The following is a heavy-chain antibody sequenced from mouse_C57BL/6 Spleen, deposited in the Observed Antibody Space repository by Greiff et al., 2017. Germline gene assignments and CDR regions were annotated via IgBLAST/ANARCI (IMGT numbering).Heavy chain of an antibody. CDR2: IYPGDGDT. D-gene: IGHD2-1*01. V-gene: IGHV1-82*01. J-gene: IGHJ4*01. Sequence: VQLVESGPELVKPGASVKISCKASGYAFSSSWMNWVKQRPGKGLEWIGRIYPGDGDTNYNGKFKGKATLTADKSSSTAYMQLSSLTSEDSAVYFCARSLYYGNYDAMDYWGQGTSVTVSS. CDR1: GYAFSSSW. CDR3: ARSLYYGNYDAMDY.